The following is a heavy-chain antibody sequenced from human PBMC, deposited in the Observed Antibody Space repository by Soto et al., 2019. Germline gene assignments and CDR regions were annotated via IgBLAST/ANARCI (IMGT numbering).Heavy chain of an antibody. CDR1: GYTFTSYG. J-gene: IGHJ2*01. Sequence: QVQLVQSGAEVKKPGASVKVSCKASGYTFTSYGISWVRQAPGQGLEWMGWISAYNGNTNYAQKLQGRVTMTTDTSPHTAYTEPRSRRPDDKAVYYWGRDRQQVGAPYLMGVYFGLWGRGTLVTVSS. CDR2: ISAYNGNT. D-gene: IGHD1-26*01. V-gene: IGHV1-18*01. CDR3: GRDRQQVGAPYLMGVYFGL.